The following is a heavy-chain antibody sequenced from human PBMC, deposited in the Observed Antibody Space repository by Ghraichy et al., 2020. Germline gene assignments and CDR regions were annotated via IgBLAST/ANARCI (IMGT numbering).Heavy chain of an antibody. CDR1: GYSFTSYW. J-gene: IGHJ3*02. Sequence: GESLNISCKGSGYSFTSYWIGWVRQMPGKGLEWMGIIYPGDSDTRYSPSFQGQVTISVDKSISTAYLQWSSLKASDTAIYYCARPSGNYYRNAFDIWGQGRMVTVSS. CDR3: ARPSGNYYRNAFDI. D-gene: IGHD1-26*01. CDR2: IYPGDSDT. V-gene: IGHV5-51*01.